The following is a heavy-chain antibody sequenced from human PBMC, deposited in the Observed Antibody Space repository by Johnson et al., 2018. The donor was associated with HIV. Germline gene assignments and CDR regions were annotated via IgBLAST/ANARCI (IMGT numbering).Heavy chain of an antibody. D-gene: IGHD6-13*01. Sequence: VQLVESGGGLVQPGGSLRLSCAASGFTFSSYWMSWVRQAPGKGLEWVANIKQDGSENYYVDSVKGRFTISRDNAKNSLYLQMNSLRAEDTAVYYCARDQRHIAAAGPPDAFDIWGQGTMVTVSS. V-gene: IGHV3-7*05. CDR3: ARDQRHIAAAGPPDAFDI. CDR1: GFTFSSYW. CDR2: IKQDGSEN. J-gene: IGHJ3*02.